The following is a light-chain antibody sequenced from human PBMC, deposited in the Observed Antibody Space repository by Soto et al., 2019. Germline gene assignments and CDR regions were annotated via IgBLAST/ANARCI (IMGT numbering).Light chain of an antibody. CDR3: CSYTDSRTDV. CDR2: EVS. V-gene: IGLV2-14*01. J-gene: IGLJ1*01. CDR1: SSDVSDNNY. Sequence: QSALTQPASVSGSPGQSITISFTGASSDVSDNNYVSWYQQHPGRAPKLLIFEVSNRPSGVSNRFSGSKSANTAALTISGLQPEDEADYYCCSYTDSRTDVFGTGTKVTVL.